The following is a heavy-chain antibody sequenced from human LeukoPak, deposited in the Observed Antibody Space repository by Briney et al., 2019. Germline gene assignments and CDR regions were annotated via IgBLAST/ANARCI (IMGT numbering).Heavy chain of an antibody. CDR1: GFTFSSYG. D-gene: IGHD6-13*01. J-gene: IGHJ4*02. CDR3: ARGYSSSWYYFDY. V-gene: IGHV3-33*01. CDR2: IWYDRSNK. Sequence: PGRSLRLSCAGSGFTFSSYGMHWVRQAPGKGLEWVAVIWYDRSNKYYADSVKGRFTISRDNSKNTLYLQMNSLRAEDTAVYYCARGYSSSWYYFDYWGQGTLVTVSS.